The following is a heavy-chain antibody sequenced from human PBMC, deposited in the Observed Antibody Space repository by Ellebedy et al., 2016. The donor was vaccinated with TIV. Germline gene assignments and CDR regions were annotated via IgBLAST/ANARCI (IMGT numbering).Heavy chain of an antibody. V-gene: IGHV1-2*02. D-gene: IGHD2-2*01. CDR2: INPHSGGT. CDR1: GYTLTGYY. CDR3: ARESQLLFEYFQH. J-gene: IGHJ1*01. Sequence: ASVKVSXKTSGYTLTGYYLHWVRQAPGQGLEWMGWINPHSGGTNYAQNFQGRVTMTRDPSISTAYMELRRLRSDDTAVYYCARESQLLFEYFQHWGQGTLVTVSS.